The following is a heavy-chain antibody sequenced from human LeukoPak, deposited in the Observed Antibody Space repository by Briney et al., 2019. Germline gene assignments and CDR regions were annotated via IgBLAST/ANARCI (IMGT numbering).Heavy chain of an antibody. Sequence: SETLSLTCTVSGYSISSGYCWGWIRQPPGKGLEWIGSIYHSGSTYYNPSLKSRVTMSVDTSKNQFSLKLSSVTAADTAVYYCARGPTTVTRAFDYWGQGTLVTVSS. J-gene: IGHJ4*02. D-gene: IGHD4-17*01. V-gene: IGHV4-38-2*02. CDR3: ARGPTTVTRAFDY. CDR1: GYSISSGYC. CDR2: IYHSGST.